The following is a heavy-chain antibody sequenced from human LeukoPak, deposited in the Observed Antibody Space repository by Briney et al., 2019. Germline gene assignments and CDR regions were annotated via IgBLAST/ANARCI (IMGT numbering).Heavy chain of an antibody. CDR3: ARHGESVVVVAAMGAFDI. J-gene: IGHJ3*02. CDR2: IYHSGST. V-gene: IGHV4-38-2*01. D-gene: IGHD2-15*01. Sequence: PSETLSLTCAVSGYSISSGYYWGWIRQPPGKGLEWIGSIYHSGSTYYNPSPKSRVTISVDTSKNQSSLKLSSVTAADTAVYYCARHGESVVVVAAMGAFDIWGQGTMVTVSS. CDR1: GYSISSGYY.